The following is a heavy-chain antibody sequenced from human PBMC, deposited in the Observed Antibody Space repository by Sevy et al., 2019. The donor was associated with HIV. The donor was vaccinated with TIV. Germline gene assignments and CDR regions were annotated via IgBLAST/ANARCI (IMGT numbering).Heavy chain of an antibody. CDR3: ARDGGYSVKWYPLY. CDR2: ISYEGTET. D-gene: IGHD1-26*01. CDR1: GFAFSTHA. J-gene: IGHJ4*01. Sequence: GGSLRLSCAASGFAFSTHAMHWVRQAPGKGLEWVAVISYEGTETFYAASVEGRFTISRDNSKNMLSLQIISLRAEDTAVYYCARDGGYSVKWYPLYWGHGTLVTVSS. V-gene: IGHV3-30-3*01.